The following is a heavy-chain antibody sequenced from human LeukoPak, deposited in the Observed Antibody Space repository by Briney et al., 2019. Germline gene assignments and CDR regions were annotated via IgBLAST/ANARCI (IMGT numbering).Heavy chain of an antibody. V-gene: IGHV4-39*07. CDR2: IYYSGST. J-gene: IGHJ4*02. CDR3: ARGDSGYDYQPFDY. D-gene: IGHD5-12*01. Sequence: SETLSLTCTVSGGSISSSYYWGWIRQPPGKGLEWIGSIYYSGSTYYNPSLKSRVTISVDTSKNQFSLKLSSVTAADTAVYYCARGDSGYDYQPFDYWGQGTLVTVSS. CDR1: GGSISSSYY.